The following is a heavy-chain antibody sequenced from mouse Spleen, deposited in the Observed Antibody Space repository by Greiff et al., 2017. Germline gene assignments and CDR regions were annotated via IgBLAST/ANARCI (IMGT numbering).Heavy chain of an antibody. V-gene: IGHV1-66*01. CDR3: ARLLGPFAY. CDR1: GYSFTSYY. Sequence: VMLVESGPELVKPGASVKISCKASGYSFTSYYIHWVKQRPGQGLEWIGWIYPGSGNTKYNEKFKGKATLTADTSSSTAYMQLSSLTSEDSAVYYCARLLGPFAYWGQGTLVTGSA. J-gene: IGHJ3*01. CDR2: IYPGSGNT. D-gene: IGHD4-1*01.